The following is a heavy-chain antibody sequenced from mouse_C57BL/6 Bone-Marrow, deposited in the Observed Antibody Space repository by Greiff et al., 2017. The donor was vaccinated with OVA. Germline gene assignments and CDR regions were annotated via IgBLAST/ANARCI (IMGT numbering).Heavy chain of an antibody. Sequence: QVQLKQPGAELVKPGASVKLSCKASGYTFTGYWMHWVKQRPGQGLEWIGMIHPNSGSTNYNEKFKSKATLTVDKSSSTAYMQLSSLTSEDSAVYYCARGVYFPFAYWGQGTLVTVSA. V-gene: IGHV1-64*01. CDR1: GYTFTGYW. J-gene: IGHJ3*01. CDR2: IHPNSGST. CDR3: ARGVYFPFAY. D-gene: IGHD2-1*01.